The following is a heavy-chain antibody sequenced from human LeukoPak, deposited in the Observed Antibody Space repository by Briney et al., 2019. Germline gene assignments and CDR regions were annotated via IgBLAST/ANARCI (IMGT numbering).Heavy chain of an antibody. V-gene: IGHV1-46*01. D-gene: IGHD3-22*01. J-gene: IGHJ4*02. Sequence: ASVKVSCKASGYTFTSYYMHWVRQAPGQGLEWMGIINPSGGSTSYAQKFQGRVTMTRDTSISTAYMELSRLRSDDTAVYYCARVYYDSSGYENYYFDYWGQGTLVTVSS. CDR1: GYTFTSYY. CDR3: ARVYYDSSGYENYYFDY. CDR2: INPSGGST.